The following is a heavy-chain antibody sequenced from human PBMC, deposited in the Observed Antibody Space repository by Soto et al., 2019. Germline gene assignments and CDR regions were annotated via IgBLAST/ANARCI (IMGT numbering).Heavy chain of an antibody. Sequence: SETLSLTCTVSGGSISSGGYYWSWIRQHPGKGLEWIGYIYYSGSTYYNPSLKSRVTISVDTSKNQFSLKLSSVTAADTAVYYCARDQVPSNYFTHYYYGMDVWGQGTTVTVSS. J-gene: IGHJ6*02. V-gene: IGHV4-31*03. D-gene: IGHD4-4*01. CDR3: ARDQVPSNYFTHYYYGMDV. CDR2: IYYSGST. CDR1: GGSISSGGYY.